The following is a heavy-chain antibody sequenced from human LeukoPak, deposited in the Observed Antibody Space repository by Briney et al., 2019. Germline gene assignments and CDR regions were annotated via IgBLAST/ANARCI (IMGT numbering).Heavy chain of an antibody. CDR3: ARPYDALDI. CDR1: GGSISSYY. CDR2: INHSGST. J-gene: IGHJ3*02. Sequence: PSETLSLTCTVSGGSISSYYWSWIRQPPGKGLEWVGEINHSGSTNYNPSLKSRVTISVDTSKNQFSLKLSSVTAADTAVYYCARPYDALDIWGQGTMVTVSS. V-gene: IGHV4-34*01.